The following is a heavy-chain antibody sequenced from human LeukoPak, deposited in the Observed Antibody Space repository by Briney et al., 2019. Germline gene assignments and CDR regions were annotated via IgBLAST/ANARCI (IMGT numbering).Heavy chain of an antibody. CDR1: GFTFSDHY. CDR2: ISASGGGT. J-gene: IGHJ4*02. D-gene: IGHD3-3*01. Sequence: PGASLRLSCAASGFTFSDHYMDCVRQAPGKGLEWVSAISASGGGTNYADSVKGRFTISRDNSKNTLYLQMNSLRAEDTAVYYCAKDKRFLEWLPRSGFDHWGQGTLVTVSS. CDR3: AKDKRFLEWLPRSGFDH. V-gene: IGHV3-23*01.